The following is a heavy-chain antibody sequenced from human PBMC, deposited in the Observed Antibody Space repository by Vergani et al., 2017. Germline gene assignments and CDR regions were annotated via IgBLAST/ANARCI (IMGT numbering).Heavy chain of an antibody. Sequence: QVQLQASGPGRVKPSQTLSLTCTMSGGSISAGYYFWGWLRQPAGKGLEWLGHISASGNASHSPSLKTRVSMSVDTSKNQFSLTVTSVTAADTDIYFCARRSGGYYSGGKVHPLRTAFDVWGHGTVVNVSS. J-gene: IGHJ3*01. V-gene: IGHV4-61*02. D-gene: IGHD2-15*01. CDR2: ISASGNA. CDR3: ARRSGGYYSGGKVHPLRTAFDV. CDR1: GGSISAGYYF.